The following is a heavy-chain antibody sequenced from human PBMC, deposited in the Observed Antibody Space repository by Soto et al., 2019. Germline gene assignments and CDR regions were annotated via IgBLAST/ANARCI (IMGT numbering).Heavy chain of an antibody. J-gene: IGHJ6*03. CDR1: GDSVSSNSAA. CDR2: TYYRSKWYN. CDR3: AREAFISLASEYYYYYMDV. V-gene: IGHV6-1*01. D-gene: IGHD3-10*01. Sequence: PSQTLSLTCAISGDSVSSNSAAWNWIRQSPSRGLEWLGRTYYRSKWYNDYAVSVKSRITINPDTSKNQFSLQLNSVTPEDTAVYYCAREAFISLASEYYYYYMDVWGKGTTVTVSS.